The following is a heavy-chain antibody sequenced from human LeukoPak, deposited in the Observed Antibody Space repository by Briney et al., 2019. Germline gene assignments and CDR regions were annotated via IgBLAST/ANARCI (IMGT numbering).Heavy chain of an antibody. V-gene: IGHV4-59*01. CDR2: IYYSGST. J-gene: IGHJ6*02. Sequence: SETLSLTCTVSGGSISSYYWSWIRQPPGKGLEWIGYIYYSGSTDYNPSLKSRVTISVDTSKNQFSLKLSSVTAADTAVYYCARCPRDYYYYGMDVRGQGTTVTVSS. CDR1: GGSISSYY. CDR3: ARCPRDYYYYGMDV.